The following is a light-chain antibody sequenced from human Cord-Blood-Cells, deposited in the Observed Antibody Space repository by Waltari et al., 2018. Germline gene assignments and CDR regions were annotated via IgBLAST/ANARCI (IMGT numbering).Light chain of an antibody. CDR2: DVS. CDR3: CSYAGSYTLV. V-gene: IGLV2-11*01. CDR1: SSDVGGYNY. J-gene: IGLJ2*01. Sequence: QPRSVSGSPGQSVTISCTGTSSDVGGYNYVSWYQQHPGKAPKLMIYDVSKRPSGVPDRFSGSKSGNTASLTISGLRAEDEADYYCCSYAGSYTLVFGGGTKLTVL.